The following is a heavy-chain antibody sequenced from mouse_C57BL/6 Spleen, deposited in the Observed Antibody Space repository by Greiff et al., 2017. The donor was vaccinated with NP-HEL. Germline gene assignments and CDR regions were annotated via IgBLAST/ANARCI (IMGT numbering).Heavy chain of an antibody. V-gene: IGHV5-17*01. CDR3: ARGGFYGNYVDY. CDR2: ISSGSSTI. CDR1: GFTFSDYG. Sequence: EVHLVESGGGLVKPGGSLKLSCAASGFTFSDYGMHWVRQAPGKGLEWVAYISSGSSTIYYADTVKGRFTISRDNAKNTLFLQMTSLRSEDTAMYYCARGGFYGNYVDYWGQGTTLTVSS. J-gene: IGHJ2*01. D-gene: IGHD2-1*01.